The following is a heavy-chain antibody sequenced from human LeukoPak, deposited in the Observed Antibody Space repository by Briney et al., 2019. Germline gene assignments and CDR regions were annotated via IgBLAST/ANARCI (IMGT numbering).Heavy chain of an antibody. CDR1: GYTFTGYY. CDR2: INPNSGGT. CDR3: ASASWDYVWGSYRSKDDY. V-gene: IGHV1-2*02. J-gene: IGHJ4*02. D-gene: IGHD3-16*02. Sequence: ASVKVSCKASGYTFTGYYMHWVRQAPGQGLEWMGWINPNSGGTNYAQKFQGRATMTRDTSISTAYMELSRLRSDDTAVYYCASASWDYVWGSYRSKDDYWGQGTLVTVSS.